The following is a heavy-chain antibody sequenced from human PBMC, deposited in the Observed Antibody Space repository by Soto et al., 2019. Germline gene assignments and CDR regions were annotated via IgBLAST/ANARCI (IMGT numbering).Heavy chain of an antibody. V-gene: IGHV1-3*01. Sequence: ASVKVSCKASGYTFTSYAMHWVRQAPGQRLEWMGWINAGNGNTKYSQKFQGRVTITRDTSASTAYMELSSLRSEDTAVYYCARESLTYSSSWGSWFDPWGQGTLVTV. J-gene: IGHJ5*02. CDR1: GYTFTSYA. D-gene: IGHD6-13*01. CDR2: INAGNGNT. CDR3: ARESLTYSSSWGSWFDP.